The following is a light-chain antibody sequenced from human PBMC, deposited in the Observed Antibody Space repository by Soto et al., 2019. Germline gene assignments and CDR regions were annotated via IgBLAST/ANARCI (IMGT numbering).Light chain of an antibody. V-gene: IGLV2-14*01. J-gene: IGLJ1*01. CDR3: SSYTSRTALV. CDR2: EVS. CDR1: SSDVGGYNY. Sequence: QSALTQPASVSGSPGQSITISCTGTSSDVGGYNYVSWYQQHPGKAPKLMIYEVSNRPSGVSDRFSGSKSGNTASLTISGLQAEYEADYHCSSYTSRTALVFGTGTKLTVL.